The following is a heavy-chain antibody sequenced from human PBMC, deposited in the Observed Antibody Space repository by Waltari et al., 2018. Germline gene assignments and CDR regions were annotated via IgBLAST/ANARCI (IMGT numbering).Heavy chain of an antibody. V-gene: IGHV1-2*02. D-gene: IGHD3-16*01. CDR2: INPNTGGT. CDR1: ASNFIGYF. CDR3: ARVSPFGEYGGY. Sequence: QVLLVQSGPEVKKPGSSVRVPCKASASNFIGYFVHWVRQAPGQGLEWMGWINPNTGGTDYSQKFQGRVVLTRDTSINTAYMELNGLKSDDTATYFCARVSPFGEYGGYWGQGTLVTVSS. J-gene: IGHJ4*02.